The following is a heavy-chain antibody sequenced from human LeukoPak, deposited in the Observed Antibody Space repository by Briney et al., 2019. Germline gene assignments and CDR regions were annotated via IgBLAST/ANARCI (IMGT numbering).Heavy chain of an antibody. CDR1: GGSIRSSYYY. CDR2: IYYSGST. V-gene: IGHV4-61*01. D-gene: IGHD6-6*01. CDR3: ARRRSSSLAFDI. Sequence: PSETLSLTCTVSGGSIRSSYYYWSWIRQPPGKGLEWIGYIYYSGSTNYNPSLKSRVTISVDTSKNQFSLKLSSVTAADTAVYYCARRRSSSLAFDIWGQGTMVTVSS. J-gene: IGHJ3*02.